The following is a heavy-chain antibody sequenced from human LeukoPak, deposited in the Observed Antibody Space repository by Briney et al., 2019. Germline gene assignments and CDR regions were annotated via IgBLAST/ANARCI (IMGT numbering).Heavy chain of an antibody. CDR3: AKDREVFVVPAFDY. CDR1: GFTFSSYA. J-gene: IGHJ4*02. Sequence: PGGSLRLSCAASGFTFSSYAMSWVRQAPGKGLEWVSAISGSGGSTYYADSVKGRFTVSRDNSKNTLYLQMNSLRAEDTAVYYCAKDREVFVVPAFDYWGQGTLVTVSS. D-gene: IGHD2-2*01. CDR2: ISGSGGST. V-gene: IGHV3-23*01.